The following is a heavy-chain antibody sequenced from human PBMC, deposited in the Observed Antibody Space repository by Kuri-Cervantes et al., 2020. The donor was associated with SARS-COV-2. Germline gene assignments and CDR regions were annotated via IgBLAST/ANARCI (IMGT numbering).Heavy chain of an antibody. Sequence: GESLKISCAASGFTFSSYEMNWVRQAPGKGLEWVSYISSSGSTIYYADSVKGRFTISRDNAKNSLYLQMNSLRAEETAVYYCARVVIPAALDYWGQGTLVTVSS. CDR1: GFTFSSYE. CDR2: ISSSGSTI. J-gene: IGHJ4*02. V-gene: IGHV3-48*03. D-gene: IGHD2-2*01. CDR3: ARVVIPAALDY.